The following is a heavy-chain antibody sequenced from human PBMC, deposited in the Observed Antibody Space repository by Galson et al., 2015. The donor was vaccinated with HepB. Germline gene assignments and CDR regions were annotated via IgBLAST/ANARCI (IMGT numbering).Heavy chain of an antibody. J-gene: IGHJ3*02. CDR2: INQDGSEP. Sequence: SLRLSCAASGFSFSNYYMNWVRQAPGKGLEWVANINQDGSEPHYVDSVKGRFTISRDNTKNSLYLQMNSLRAEDTAVYYCARDPDLVVVSIPYDKFDMWGQGTMVTVSS. CDR1: GFSFSNYY. V-gene: IGHV3-7*01. D-gene: IGHD2-15*01. CDR3: ARDPDLVVVSIPYDKFDM.